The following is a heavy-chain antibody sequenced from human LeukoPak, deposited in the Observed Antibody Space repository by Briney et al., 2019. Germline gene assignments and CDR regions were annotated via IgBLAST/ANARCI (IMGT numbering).Heavy chain of an antibody. D-gene: IGHD3-16*01. Sequence: GALGLSCAASGFPFSGSAMHWVRPASGKGLGGVGRIRSKANSYATAYAASVKGRFTISRDDSKNTAYLQMNSLKTEDTAVYYCTRPPGDGNWFDPWGQGTLVTVSS. V-gene: IGHV3-73*01. J-gene: IGHJ5*02. CDR2: IRSKANSYAT. CDR3: TRPPGDGNWFDP. CDR1: GFPFSGSA.